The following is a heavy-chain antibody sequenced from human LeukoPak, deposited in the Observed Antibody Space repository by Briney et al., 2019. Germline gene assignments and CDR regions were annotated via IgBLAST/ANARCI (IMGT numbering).Heavy chain of an antibody. CDR2: IYTSGST. Sequence: SETLSLTCTVSGGSISGYYWSWIRQPAGKGLEWIGRIYTSGSTNYNPSLKSRVTMSVDTSKNQFSLKLSSVTAADTAVYYCARGSRGRWLQEPYDYWGQGTLVTVSS. CDR1: GGSISGYY. J-gene: IGHJ4*02. D-gene: IGHD5-24*01. V-gene: IGHV4-4*07. CDR3: ARGSRGRWLQEPYDY.